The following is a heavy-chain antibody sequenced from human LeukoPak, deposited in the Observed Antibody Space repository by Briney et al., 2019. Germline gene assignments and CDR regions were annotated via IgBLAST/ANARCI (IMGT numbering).Heavy chain of an antibody. CDR1: GGSFSGYY. D-gene: IGHD5-18*01. V-gene: IGHV4-34*01. CDR3: ARTTEGGYTYGYFYYYYMDV. J-gene: IGHJ6*03. CDR2: INQSGST. Sequence: SETLSLTCAVYGGSFSGYYWSWIRQPPGKGLEWIGEINQSGSTNYNPSLKSRVTISVDTSKNQFSLKLTSVTAADTAVYYCARTTEGGYTYGYFYYYYMDVWGKGTTVTISS.